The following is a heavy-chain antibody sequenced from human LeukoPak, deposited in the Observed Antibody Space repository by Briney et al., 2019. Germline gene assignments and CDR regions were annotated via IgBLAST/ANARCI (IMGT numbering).Heavy chain of an antibody. J-gene: IGHJ3*02. CDR2: IWYDGSNK. Sequence: PGGSLRLSCAASGFTFSSYGTQWVRQAPGKGLEWVAVIWYDGSNKYYADSVKGRFTISRDNSKNTLYLQMNSLRAEDTAVYYCARRTYDAFDIWGQGTMVTVSS. V-gene: IGHV3-33*01. CDR3: ARRTYDAFDI. CDR1: GFTFSSYG.